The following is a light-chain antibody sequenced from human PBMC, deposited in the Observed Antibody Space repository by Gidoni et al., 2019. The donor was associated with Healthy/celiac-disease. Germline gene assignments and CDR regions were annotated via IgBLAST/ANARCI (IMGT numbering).Light chain of an antibody. CDR1: QSVSSSY. Sequence: EIVSTPSPGTLSLSPGERATLPCRASQSVSSSYLAWYQQKPGQAPRLLIYGASSRATGIPDRFSGSGSGTDFTLTISRLEPEDFAVYYCQQYGSSPPITFGGGTKVEIK. J-gene: IGKJ4*01. V-gene: IGKV3-20*01. CDR2: GAS. CDR3: QQYGSSPPIT.